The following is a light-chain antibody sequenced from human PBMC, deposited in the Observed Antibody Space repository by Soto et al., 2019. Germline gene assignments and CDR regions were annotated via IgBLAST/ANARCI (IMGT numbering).Light chain of an antibody. J-gene: IGLJ1*01. V-gene: IGLV1-40*01. CDR1: SSNIGAGYD. CDR2: GNS. CDR3: QSYDSSLTLIV. Sequence: QSVLTQPPSVSGAPGQRVTISCTGSSSNIGAGYDVHWYQQLPGTAPKLLIYGNSNRPSGVPDRISGSKSGTSASLAITGLQAEDEADYYCQSYDSSLTLIVSGTGTKRTVL.